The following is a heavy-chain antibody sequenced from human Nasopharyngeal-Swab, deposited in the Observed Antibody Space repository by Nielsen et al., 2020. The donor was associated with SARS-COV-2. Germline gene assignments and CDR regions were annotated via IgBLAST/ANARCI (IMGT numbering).Heavy chain of an antibody. Sequence: WIRQPPGKGLEWVAVIWYDGSNKYYADSVKGRFTNSRDNSKNTLYLQMNSLRAEDTAVYYCARVQNYCSGGSCSTLDAFDIWGQGTMVTVSS. V-gene: IGHV3-33*01. D-gene: IGHD2-15*01. J-gene: IGHJ3*02. CDR2: IWYDGSNK. CDR3: ARVQNYCSGGSCSTLDAFDI.